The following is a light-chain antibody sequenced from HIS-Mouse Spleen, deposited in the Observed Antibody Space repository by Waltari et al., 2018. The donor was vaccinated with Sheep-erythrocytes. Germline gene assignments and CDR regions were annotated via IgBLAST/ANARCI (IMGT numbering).Light chain of an antibody. V-gene: IGLV3-1*01. Sequence: SYELTQPPSVSVSPGQTASITCSGDKLGDKYACWYQQKPGHSPVRVLYQDSKRPSGMPERFSGSNSGNTATLPISGTQAMDEADYYCQAWDSSTVVFGGGTKLTVL. J-gene: IGLJ2*01. CDR1: KLGDKY. CDR3: QAWDSSTVV. CDR2: QDS.